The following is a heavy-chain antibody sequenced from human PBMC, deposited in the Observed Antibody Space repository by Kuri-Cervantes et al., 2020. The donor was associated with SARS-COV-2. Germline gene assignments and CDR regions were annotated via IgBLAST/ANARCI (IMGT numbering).Heavy chain of an antibody. V-gene: IGHV3-30*03. D-gene: IGHD5-24*01. J-gene: IGHJ4*02. CDR2: ISYDGSNK. CDR3: ARGGEMATITPTFDY. Sequence: GESLKISCAASGFTFSSYGMHWVRQAPGKGLEWVAVISYDGSNKYYADSVKGRFTISRGNSKNTLYLQMNSLRAEDTAVYYCARGGEMATITPTFDYWGQGTLVTVSS. CDR1: GFTFSSYG.